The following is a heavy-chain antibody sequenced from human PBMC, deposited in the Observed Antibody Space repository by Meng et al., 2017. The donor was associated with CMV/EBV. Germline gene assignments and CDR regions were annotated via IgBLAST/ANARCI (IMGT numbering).Heavy chain of an antibody. CDR1: GFTFSSYW. CDR2: IKQDGSEK. J-gene: IGHJ4*02. V-gene: IGHV3-7*01. D-gene: IGHD1-1*01. CDR3: ANFNWNGPD. Sequence: GESLKISCAASGFTFSSYWMSWVRQAPGKGLEWVANIKQDGSEKYYVDSVKGRFTISRDNAKNSLYLQMNSLRAEDTAVYYCANFNWNGPDWGQGTLVTVSS.